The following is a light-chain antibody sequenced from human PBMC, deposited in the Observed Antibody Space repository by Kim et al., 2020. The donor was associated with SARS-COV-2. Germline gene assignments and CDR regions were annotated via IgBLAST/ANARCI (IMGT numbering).Light chain of an antibody. CDR1: PSVGTY. J-gene: IGKJ1*01. CDR3: HQYNNFRT. Sequence: SESAGPSSTLSGIASPSVGTYSGWYQQKPGQAPRLPIDGAAARATVIPARFSGSVSETELTLTISSLQSEEFAVYYCHQYNNFRTFGQGTKVDIK. V-gene: IGKV3-15*01. CDR2: GAA.